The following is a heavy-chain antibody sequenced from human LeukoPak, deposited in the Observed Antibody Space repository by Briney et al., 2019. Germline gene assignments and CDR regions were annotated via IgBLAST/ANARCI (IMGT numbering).Heavy chain of an antibody. J-gene: IGHJ4*02. CDR1: GGSISSNVYY. CDR3: ARPRGNSYGYIDS. CDR2: IYYSGSA. V-gene: IGHV4-39*01. D-gene: IGHD5-18*01. Sequence: SETLSLTCTVSGGSISSNVYYWGWIRQPPGKGLECIATIYYSGSAYYNPSLESRVTISVDTSKNQFSLKLTSVTAADTAVYYCARPRGNSYGYIDSWGQGTPVTVSS.